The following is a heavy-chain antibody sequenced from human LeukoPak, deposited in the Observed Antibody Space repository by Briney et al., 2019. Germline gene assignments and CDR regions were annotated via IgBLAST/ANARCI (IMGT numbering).Heavy chain of an antibody. CDR1: GGSISSYY. Sequence: SETLSLTCTASGGSISSYYWSWIRQPPGKGLEWIGYIYYNGSTNYNPSPKSRVTISVDTSKNQFSLKLSSVTAADTAVYYCARVRRGGFFDYWGQGNLVTVSS. J-gene: IGHJ4*02. CDR2: IYYNGST. D-gene: IGHD3-10*01. CDR3: ARVRRGGFFDY. V-gene: IGHV4-59*01.